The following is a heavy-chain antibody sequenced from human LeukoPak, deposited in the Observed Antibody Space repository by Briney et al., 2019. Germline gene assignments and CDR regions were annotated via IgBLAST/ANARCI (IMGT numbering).Heavy chain of an antibody. Sequence: GGSLRLSCAASGVSFSSYVMSWVRQAPGKGLEWVSDISGSGGNTYFADSVKGRFTISRDNSKNTLYLQMNGLRAEDTAVYYCAKDLLRFLEWRTERIDYWGQGTLVTVSS. CDR3: AKDLLRFLEWRTERIDY. V-gene: IGHV3-23*01. CDR1: GVSFSSYV. CDR2: ISGSGGNT. J-gene: IGHJ4*02. D-gene: IGHD3-3*01.